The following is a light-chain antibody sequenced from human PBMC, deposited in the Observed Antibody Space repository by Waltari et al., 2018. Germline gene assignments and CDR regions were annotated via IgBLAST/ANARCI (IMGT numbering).Light chain of an antibody. CDR1: QSINNW. CDR2: KAS. J-gene: IGKJ2*01. V-gene: IGKV1-5*03. Sequence: DIQMTQSPSTLSASVRDRVTITYRASQSINNWLAWYQQQPGKAPKLLIFKASTLEGGVPSRFSGSGSGTEFTLTISSLEPDDFATYYCQQYSSFPVTFGQGTKLEIK. CDR3: QQYSSFPVT.